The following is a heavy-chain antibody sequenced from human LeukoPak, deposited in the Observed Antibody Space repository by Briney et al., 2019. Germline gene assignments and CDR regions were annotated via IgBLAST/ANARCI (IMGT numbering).Heavy chain of an antibody. D-gene: IGHD3-3*01. Sequence: GGSLRLSCAASGFTFSSYWMHWVRQVPGKGLVWVSRINDDGSDTSYADSVKGRFTISRDNAKNTLYLQMNGLRVEDTAAYYCARDHIRSYNSWGQGIQVTVPS. CDR2: INDDGSDT. CDR3: ARDHIRSYNS. V-gene: IGHV3-74*01. CDR1: GFTFSSYW. J-gene: IGHJ4*02.